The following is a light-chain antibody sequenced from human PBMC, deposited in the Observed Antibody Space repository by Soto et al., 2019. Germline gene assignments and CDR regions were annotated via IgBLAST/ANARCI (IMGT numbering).Light chain of an antibody. CDR3: QQLDSYPLT. CDR1: QGISSY. V-gene: IGKV1-9*01. CDR2: AAS. J-gene: IGKJ4*01. Sequence: DIHLTQSPSFLSASVGDRVTITCRASQGISSYLTWYQQKPGKAPKLLIYAASTLQSGVPSRFSGGGSGTEFTLTISSLQPEDFATYYCQQLDSYPLTFGGGTKVEIK.